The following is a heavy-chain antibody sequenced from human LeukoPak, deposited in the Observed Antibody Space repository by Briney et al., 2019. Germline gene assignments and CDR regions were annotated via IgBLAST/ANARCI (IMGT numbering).Heavy chain of an antibody. CDR3: ARATSYGSGSYYYYYMDV. D-gene: IGHD3-10*01. CDR2: INPNSGGT. V-gene: IGHV1-2*06. J-gene: IGHJ6*03. Sequence: ASVKVSCKASGYTFTGYYMHWVRQAPGQGLEWMGRINPNSGGTNYAQKFQGRVTMPRDTSISTAYMELSRLRSDDTAVYYCARATSYGSGSYYYYYMDVWGKGTTVTVSS. CDR1: GYTFTGYY.